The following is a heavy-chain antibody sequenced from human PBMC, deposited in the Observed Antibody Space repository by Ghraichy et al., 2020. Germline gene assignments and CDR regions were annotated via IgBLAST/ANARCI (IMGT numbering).Heavy chain of an antibody. V-gene: IGHV4-4*09. J-gene: IGHJ4*02. Sequence: SETLSLTCTVSGGSISSYYWSWIRQPPGKGLEWIGYIYTSGSTNYNPSLKSRVTISVDTSKNQFSLKLSSVTAADTAVYYCARRSGYSIIDYWGQGTLVTVSS. CDR2: IYTSGST. CDR1: GGSISSYY. CDR3: ARRSGYSIIDY. D-gene: IGHD3-22*01.